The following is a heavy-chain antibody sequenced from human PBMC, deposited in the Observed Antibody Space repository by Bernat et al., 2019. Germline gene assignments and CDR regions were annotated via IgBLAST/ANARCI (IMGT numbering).Heavy chain of an antibody. J-gene: IGHJ4*02. V-gene: IGHV3-30*10. CDR2: ISYDGSK. Sequence: QLQLVESGGGVVQPGRSLRLSCAASGFSFSSKVMHWVRQAPGKGLEWEALISYDGSKYYTDSVKGRFTISRDNSKNTLYLQMDSLRAEDTAVYFCARDEGTIVAVLNSYFDYWGQGTLVTVSS. CDR3: ARDEGTIVAVLNSYFDY. D-gene: IGHD1-1*01. CDR1: GFSFSSKV.